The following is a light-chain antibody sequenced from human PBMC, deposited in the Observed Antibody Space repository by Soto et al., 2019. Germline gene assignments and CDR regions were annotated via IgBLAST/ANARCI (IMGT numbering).Light chain of an antibody. CDR2: INSDGSH. Sequence: QPVLTQSPSASASLGASVKLTCTLSSGHSTYTIAWHQQQPEKGPRYLMNINSDGSHTKGDGIPARFSGSSSGAERYLTISSLQSEDEADYYCQTWGTGYAVFGGGTQLTVL. J-gene: IGLJ7*01. CDR3: QTWGTGYAV. CDR1: SGHSTYT. V-gene: IGLV4-69*01.